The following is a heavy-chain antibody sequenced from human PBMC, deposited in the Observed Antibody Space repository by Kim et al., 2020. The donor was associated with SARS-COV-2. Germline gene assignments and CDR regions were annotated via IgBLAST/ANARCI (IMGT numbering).Heavy chain of an antibody. CDR3: RCSSSWSPLLGPAHNWF. CDR2: ISYDGSNK. J-gene: IGHJ5*01. D-gene: IGHD6-13*01. V-gene: IGHV3-30*04. Sequence: GGSLRLSCAASGFTFSSYAMHWVRQAPGKGLEWVAVISYDGSNKYSADSVKGRFTISRDNSKNTLYLQMHSLRAEDTAVSYCRCSSSWSPLLGPAHNWF. CDR1: GFTFSSYA.